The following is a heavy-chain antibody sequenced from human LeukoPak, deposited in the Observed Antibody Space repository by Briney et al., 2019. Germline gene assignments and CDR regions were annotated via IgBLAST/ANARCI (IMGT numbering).Heavy chain of an antibody. J-gene: IGHJ6*02. CDR3: ARGDPSLDFYYYGMDV. Sequence: GASVKVSCKASGYTFTGYYLHWVRQAPGQGLEWMGLINPNSGGTNYAQKFQGWVTMTRDTSISTAYMELSRLRSDDTAVYYCARGDPSLDFYYYGMDVWGQGTTVTVSS. CDR2: INPNSGGT. D-gene: IGHD2-21*02. CDR1: GYTFTGYY. V-gene: IGHV1-2*04.